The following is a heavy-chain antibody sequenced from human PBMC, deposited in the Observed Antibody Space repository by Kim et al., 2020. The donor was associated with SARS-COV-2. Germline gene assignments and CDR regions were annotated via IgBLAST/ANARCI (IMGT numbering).Heavy chain of an antibody. CDR3: ARFEGYGMDV. CDR1: GFTFSTYS. V-gene: IGHV3-21*01. CDR2: ISTSSSYT. J-gene: IGHJ6*02. Sequence: GGSLRLSCAASGFTFSTYSMNWVRQAPGKGLEWVSSISTSSSYTYYADSAKGRFTISRDNAKSSLFLQMNSLRVEDTGVYYCARFEGYGMDVWGQGTTVT. D-gene: IGHD3-9*01.